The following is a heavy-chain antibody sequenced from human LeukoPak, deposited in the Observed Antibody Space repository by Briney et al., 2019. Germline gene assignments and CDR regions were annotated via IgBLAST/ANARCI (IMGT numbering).Heavy chain of an antibody. Sequence: GASVKVSCKASGYTFTSYGISWVRQAPGQGLEWMGWISAYNGNTNYAQKPQGRVTMTTDTSTSTAYMELRSLRSDDTAVYYCARDFNYYDSSGYFDYWGQGTLVTVSS. V-gene: IGHV1-18*01. CDR1: GYTFTSYG. J-gene: IGHJ4*02. D-gene: IGHD3-22*01. CDR2: ISAYNGNT. CDR3: ARDFNYYDSSGYFDY.